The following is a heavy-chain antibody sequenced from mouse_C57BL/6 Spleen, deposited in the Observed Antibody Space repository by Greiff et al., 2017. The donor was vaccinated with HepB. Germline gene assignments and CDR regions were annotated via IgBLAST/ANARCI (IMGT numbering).Heavy chain of an antibody. J-gene: IGHJ3*01. Sequence: EVQLVESGPGMVKPSQSLSLTCTVTGYSITSGYDWHWIRHFPGNKLEWMGYISYSGSTNYNPSLKSRISITHDTSKNHFFLKLNSVTTEDTATYYCARGYGAWFAYWGQGTLVTVSA. CDR2: ISYSGST. V-gene: IGHV3-1*01. CDR3: ARGYGAWFAY. D-gene: IGHD1-1*02. CDR1: GYSITSGYD.